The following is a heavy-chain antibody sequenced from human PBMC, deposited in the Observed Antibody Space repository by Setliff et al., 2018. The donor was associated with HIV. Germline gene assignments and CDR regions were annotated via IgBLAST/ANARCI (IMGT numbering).Heavy chain of an antibody. D-gene: IGHD2-2*01. Sequence: SVKVSCKASGGTFSSYAISWVRQAPGQGLEWMGGIIPISGTVNYAQKFGGRVTSTTHESTSTAYMELSSLRAEDTAVYYCARDFGGYCSSMSCPGLFDPWGQGTLVTVSS. CDR2: IIPISGTV. CDR1: GGTFSSYA. CDR3: ARDFGGYCSSMSCPGLFDP. J-gene: IGHJ5*02. V-gene: IGHV1-69*05.